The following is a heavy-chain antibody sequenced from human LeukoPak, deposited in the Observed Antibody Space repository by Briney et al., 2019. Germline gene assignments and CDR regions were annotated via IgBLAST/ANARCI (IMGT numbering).Heavy chain of an antibody. CDR2: INPDGSTT. Sequence: GGSLRLSCAASGFTFSSFWMHWVRQAPGKGLVWVSRINPDGSTTSHADSVKGRLTISRDNAKNTLYLQMNSLRPEDTAVYYCAREALMVRGVNNDSWGQGTLVTVSS. CDR3: AREALMVRGVNNDS. CDR1: GFTFSSFW. D-gene: IGHD3-10*01. V-gene: IGHV3-74*01. J-gene: IGHJ4*02.